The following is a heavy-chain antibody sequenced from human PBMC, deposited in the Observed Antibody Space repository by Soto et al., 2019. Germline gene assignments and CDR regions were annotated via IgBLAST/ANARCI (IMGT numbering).Heavy chain of an antibody. J-gene: IGHJ2*01. CDR1: GFMFGAYA. CDR3: AEPMWGATRWYFDL. Sequence: EVQLLESGGGLVQPGGSLRLSCAASGFMFGAYAMTWVRQAPGKGLEWVSGISGRGDTTYYADSVKGRFTIFRDNSKNTLSLQMDSLRGDDTAVYYCAEPMWGATRWYFDLWGRGTRVTVSS. D-gene: IGHD1-26*01. CDR2: ISGRGDTT. V-gene: IGHV3-23*01.